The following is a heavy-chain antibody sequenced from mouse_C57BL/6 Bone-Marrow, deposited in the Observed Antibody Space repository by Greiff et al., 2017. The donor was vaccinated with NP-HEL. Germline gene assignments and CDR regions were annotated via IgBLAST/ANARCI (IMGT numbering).Heavy chain of an antibody. CDR2: IWTGGGT. Sequence: VQLQESGPGLVAPSQSLSITCTVSGFSLTSYAISWVRQPPGKGLEWLGVIWTGGGTNYNSALKSRLSISKDNSKSQVFLKMNSLQTDDTARYYCARIEAYYSNHYFDYWGQGTTLTVSS. CDR1: GFSLTSYA. D-gene: IGHD2-5*01. J-gene: IGHJ2*01. V-gene: IGHV2-9-1*01. CDR3: ARIEAYYSNHYFDY.